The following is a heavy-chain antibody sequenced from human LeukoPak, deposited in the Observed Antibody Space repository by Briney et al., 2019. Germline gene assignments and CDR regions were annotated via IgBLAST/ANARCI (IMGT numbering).Heavy chain of an antibody. V-gene: IGHV1-2*02. CDR2: INPNSGGT. CDR1: GYTFTGYY. CDR3: ASRNYYGSGSYYGPRFFDY. D-gene: IGHD3-10*01. Sequence: ASVKVSCKASGYTFTGYYMHWVRQAPGQGLEWMGWINPNSGGTNYAQKFQSRVTMTRDTSISTAYMELSRLRSDDTAVYYCASRNYYGSGSYYGPRFFDYWGQGTLVTVSS. J-gene: IGHJ4*02.